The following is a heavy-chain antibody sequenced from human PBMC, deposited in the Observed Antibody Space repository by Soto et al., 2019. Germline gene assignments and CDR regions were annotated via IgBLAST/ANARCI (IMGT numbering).Heavy chain of an antibody. CDR1: GVSFSSYY. CDR2: IYYSGST. CDR3: ARIYYDSVFDY. J-gene: IGHJ4*02. D-gene: IGHD3-22*01. Sequence: SETLSLTCTVSGVSFSSYYWGWIRQPPGKGLEWIGSIYYSGSTYYNPSLKSRVTISVDTSKNQFSLKLSSVTAADTAVYYCARIYYDSVFDYWGQGTLVTVSS. V-gene: IGHV4-39*01.